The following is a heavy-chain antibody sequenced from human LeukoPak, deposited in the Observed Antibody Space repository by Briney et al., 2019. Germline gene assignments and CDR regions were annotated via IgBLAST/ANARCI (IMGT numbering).Heavy chain of an antibody. Sequence: ASVKVSCKASGYTFTGYYMHWVRQASGQGLEWMGRINPNSGGTNYAQKFQGRVTMTRDTSISTAYMELSRPRSDDTAVYYCARDSDYVASGFDYWGQGTLVTVSS. J-gene: IGHJ4*02. CDR1: GYTFTGYY. V-gene: IGHV1-2*06. CDR3: ARDSDYVASGFDY. CDR2: INPNSGGT. D-gene: IGHD4-17*01.